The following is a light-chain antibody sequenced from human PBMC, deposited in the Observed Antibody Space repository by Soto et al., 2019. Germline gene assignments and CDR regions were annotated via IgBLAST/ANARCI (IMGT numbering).Light chain of an antibody. V-gene: IGKV1-39*01. Sequence: DIQMTQSPSSLSASVGDGVTITCRASQSISSYLNWYQQKPGKAPKLLIYAASSLQSGVPSRLSGSGSGTDFTLTISSLQPEDFATYYCQQSYSTPWTFGQGTRVEIK. CDR2: AAS. CDR3: QQSYSTPWT. J-gene: IGKJ1*01. CDR1: QSISSY.